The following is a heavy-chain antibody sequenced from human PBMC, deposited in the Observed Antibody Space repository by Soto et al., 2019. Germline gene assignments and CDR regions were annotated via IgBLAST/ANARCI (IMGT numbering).Heavy chain of an antibody. D-gene: IGHD6-19*01. Sequence: ASVKVSCKVSGYTLTELSMHWVRQAPGKGLEWMGGFDPEDGETIYAQKFQGRVTMTEDTSTDTAYMELSSLRSEDTAVYYCATAPYSSGWCESHAFDIWGQGTMVTVSS. CDR2: FDPEDGET. J-gene: IGHJ3*02. V-gene: IGHV1-24*01. CDR3: ATAPYSSGWCESHAFDI. CDR1: GYTLTELS.